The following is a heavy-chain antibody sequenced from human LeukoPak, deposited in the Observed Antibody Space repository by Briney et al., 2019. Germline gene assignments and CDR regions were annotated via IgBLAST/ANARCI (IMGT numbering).Heavy chain of an antibody. D-gene: IGHD3-22*01. J-gene: IGHJ4*02. CDR2: ISGSGGST. CDR3: AKDLAMIVVVRLGY. CDR1: GFTFSNYA. V-gene: IGHV3-23*01. Sequence: GGSLRLSCAASGFTFSNYAMSWVRQAPGKGLEWVSAISGSGGSTNYADSVKGRFTISRDNSKNTLYLQMNSLRAEDTAVYYCAKDLAMIVVVRLGYWGQGTLVTVSS.